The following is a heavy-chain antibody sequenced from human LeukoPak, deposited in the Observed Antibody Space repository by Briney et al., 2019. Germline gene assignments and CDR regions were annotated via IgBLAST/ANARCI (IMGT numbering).Heavy chain of an antibody. CDR3: AKGGSSGIQP. Sequence: GGSLRLSCAASGFTFSSYEMNWVRQAPGKGLEWVSYISSSGSTIYYADSVKGRFTISRDNSKNTLYLQMNSLRAEDTAVYYCAKGGSSGIQPGGQGTLVTVSS. V-gene: IGHV3-48*03. J-gene: IGHJ5*02. D-gene: IGHD1-26*01. CDR1: GFTFSSYE. CDR2: ISSSGSTI.